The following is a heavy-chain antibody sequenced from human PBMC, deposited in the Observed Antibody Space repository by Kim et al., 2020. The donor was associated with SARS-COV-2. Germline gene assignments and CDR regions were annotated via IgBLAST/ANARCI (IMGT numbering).Heavy chain of an antibody. Sequence: SVKVSCKASGGTFSSYAISWVRQAPGQGLEWMGGIIPIFGTANYAQKLQGRVTITADESTSTAYMELSSLRSEDTAMYYCARDVTLRGYSYGLDVWGQGTPVTASS. CDR3: ARDVTLRGYSYGLDV. CDR1: GGTFSSYA. D-gene: IGHD5-18*01. J-gene: IGHJ6*02. V-gene: IGHV1-69*13. CDR2: IIPIFGTA.